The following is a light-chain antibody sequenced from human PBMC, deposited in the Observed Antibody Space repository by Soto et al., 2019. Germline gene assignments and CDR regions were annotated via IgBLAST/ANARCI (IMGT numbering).Light chain of an antibody. V-gene: IGKV1-5*01. J-gene: IGKJ1*01. Sequence: DIQRNQPPSTLSSSVGDRVTITCGASQRISSWLAWYQQKPGKAPKILIYDASSLESGVPSRFSGSGSGTEFTLTISSLKTDDFATYYCQQYNSYSGTFGQGTKVDIK. CDR1: QRISSW. CDR2: DAS. CDR3: QQYNSYSGT.